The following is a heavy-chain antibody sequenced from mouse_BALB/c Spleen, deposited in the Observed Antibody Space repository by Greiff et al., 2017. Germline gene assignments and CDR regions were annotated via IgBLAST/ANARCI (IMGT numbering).Heavy chain of an antibody. J-gene: IGHJ2*01. CDR3: ARDVLLDY. Sequence: EVQLVESGGGLVKPGGSLKLSCAASGFTFSDYYMYWVRQTPEKRLEWVATISDGGSYTYYPDSVKGRFTISRDNAKNNLYLQMSSLKSEDTAMYYCARDVLLDYWGQGTTLTVAS. V-gene: IGHV5-4*02. CDR1: GFTFSDYY. CDR2: ISDGGSYT. D-gene: IGHD1-1*01.